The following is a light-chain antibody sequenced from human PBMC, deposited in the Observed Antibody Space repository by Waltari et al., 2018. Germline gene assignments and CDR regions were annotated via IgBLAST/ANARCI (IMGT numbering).Light chain of an antibody. CDR1: PSVGTW. V-gene: IGKV1-5*03. CDR2: MAT. Sequence: DIQMTKSTSTLSASVRDIVTISCRASPSVGTWLAWYQQKPGKAPKLLIYMATSLESGVPSRFSGSGSGTEFTLTISSLQPDDFATYSCQQYSSFSTFGQGTKL. CDR3: QQYSSFST. J-gene: IGKJ2*01.